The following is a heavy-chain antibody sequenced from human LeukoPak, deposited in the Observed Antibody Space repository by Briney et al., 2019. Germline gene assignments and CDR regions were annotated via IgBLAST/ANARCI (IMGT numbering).Heavy chain of an antibody. Sequence: SETLSLTCTVSGGSISSYYWSWIRQPPGRGLEWIGYIYYSGSTNYNPSLKSRVTISVDTSKNHFSLKLSSVTAADTAVYYCARGLAYWGPPHFDYWGQGTLVTVSS. V-gene: IGHV4-59*01. J-gene: IGHJ4*02. D-gene: IGHD2-8*02. CDR3: ARGLAYWGPPHFDY. CDR1: GGSISSYY. CDR2: IYYSGST.